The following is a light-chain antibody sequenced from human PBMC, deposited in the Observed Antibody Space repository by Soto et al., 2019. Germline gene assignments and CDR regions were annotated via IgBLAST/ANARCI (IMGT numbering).Light chain of an antibody. V-gene: IGLV2-14*01. J-gene: IGLJ1*01. CDR3: SSYTTSNTRQIV. Sequence: QSALTQPASVSGSPGQSITISCTGTSSVVGGYNYVSWYQQHPGKAPKFMIYDVSNRPSGVSNRFSGSKSGNTAPLTISGLQAEDEADYYCSSYTTSNTRQIVFGTGTKLTVL. CDR1: SSVVGGYNY. CDR2: DVS.